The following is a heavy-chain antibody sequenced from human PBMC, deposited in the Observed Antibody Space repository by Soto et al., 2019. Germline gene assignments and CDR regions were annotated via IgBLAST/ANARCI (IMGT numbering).Heavy chain of an antibody. D-gene: IGHD2-21*01. J-gene: IGHJ6*03. CDR1: GGSFSGYY. V-gene: IGHV4-34*01. Sequence: SETLSLTCAVYGGSFSGYYWSWIRQPPGKGLEWIGEINHSGSTNYNPSLKSRVTISVDTSKNQFSLTLTSVTAADTATYYCARGGISHWAYFYYMDVWDRGTTVTVYS. CDR3: ARGGISHWAYFYYMDV. CDR2: INHSGST.